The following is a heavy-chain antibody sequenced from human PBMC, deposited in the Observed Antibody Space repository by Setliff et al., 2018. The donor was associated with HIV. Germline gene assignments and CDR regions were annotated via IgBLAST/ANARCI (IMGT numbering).Heavy chain of an antibody. D-gene: IGHD6-13*01. CDR3: ARVSKSSPDAFDI. J-gene: IGHJ3*02. V-gene: IGHV5-51*01. CDR1: GYSFTSYW. CDR2: IYPADSDT. Sequence: GESLKISCRGSGYSFTSYWIGWVRQMPGKGLEWMGIIYPADSDTRYSPSFQGQVTISADKSMDTAYLQWSSLKASDTAMYYCARVSKSSPDAFDIWGQGTMVTVSS.